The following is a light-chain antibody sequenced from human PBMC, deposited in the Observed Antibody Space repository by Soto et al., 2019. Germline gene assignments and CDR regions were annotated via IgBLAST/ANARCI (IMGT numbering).Light chain of an antibody. CDR1: QSVSSSY. J-gene: IGKJ1*01. CDR2: GAS. V-gene: IGKV3-20*01. CDR3: QKYGTLHWT. Sequence: EIVLPQSQGTMSLSPGERANLSFRASQSVSSSYLAWYTKKPGQAPRLLIYGASSRATGIPDRFSGSGSGKDVTLTIRSLEPEDVAVYSCQKYGTLHWTGGQGTKGDIK.